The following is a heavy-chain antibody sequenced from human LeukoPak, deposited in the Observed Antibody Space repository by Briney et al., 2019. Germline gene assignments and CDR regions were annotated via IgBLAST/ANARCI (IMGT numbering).Heavy chain of an antibody. J-gene: IGHJ4*02. D-gene: IGHD5-18*01. CDR2: ISGSGGST. CDR1: GFTFSSYA. V-gene: IGHV3-23*01. CDR3: AKVIGSGYSYGSGDH. Sequence: GGSLRPSCAASGFTFSSYAMSWVRQAPGKGLEWVSAISGSGGSTYYADSVKGRFTISRDNSKNTLYLQMNSLRAEDTAVYYCAKVIGSGYSYGSGDHWGQGTLVTVSS.